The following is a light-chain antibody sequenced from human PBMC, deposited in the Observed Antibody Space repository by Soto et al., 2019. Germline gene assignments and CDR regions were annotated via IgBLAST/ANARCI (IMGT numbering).Light chain of an antibody. CDR1: QSVSGW. CDR3: QQYETFSGT. J-gene: IGKJ1*01. V-gene: IGKV1-5*01. CDR2: DAS. Sequence: DIQMTRSPSAVSASAGDRVTITCRASQSVSGWLAWYQQKPGEAPKLLIYDASALPRGVPSRFSGSGSGTKFTLTIASLQPDDFATYYCQQYETFSGTFGPGTKVDI.